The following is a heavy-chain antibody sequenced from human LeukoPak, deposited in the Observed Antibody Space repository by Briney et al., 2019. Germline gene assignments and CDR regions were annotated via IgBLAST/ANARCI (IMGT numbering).Heavy chain of an antibody. CDR1: GGSISSYY. Sequence: SETLSLTCSVSGGSISSYYWSWIRQPPGKGLEWIGYIYYTGSINYNPSLKSRVTISVDTSKNQFSLKLSSVTAADTAVYYCARGARWNDYWGEGTLVTVYS. V-gene: IGHV4-59*01. J-gene: IGHJ4*02. CDR2: IYYTGSI. CDR3: ARGARWNDY. D-gene: IGHD4-23*01.